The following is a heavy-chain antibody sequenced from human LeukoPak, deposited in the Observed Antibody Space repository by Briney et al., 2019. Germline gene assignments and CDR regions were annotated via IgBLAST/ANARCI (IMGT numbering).Heavy chain of an antibody. J-gene: IGHJ6*02. CDR3: ARLRDNSNFYGRTS. Sequence: GASVKVSCKASGGTFSSYAISWVRQAPGQGLEWMGGIIPIFGTANYAQKFQGRVTITADESTSTAYMELSSLRSEDTAVYYCARLRDNSNFYGRTSGAKGPRSPSP. D-gene: IGHD1-1*01. CDR2: IIPIFGTA. V-gene: IGHV1-69*01. CDR1: GGTFSSYA.